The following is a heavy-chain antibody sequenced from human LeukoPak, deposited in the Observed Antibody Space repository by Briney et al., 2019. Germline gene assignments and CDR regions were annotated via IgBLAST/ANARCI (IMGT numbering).Heavy chain of an antibody. V-gene: IGHV3-21*01. D-gene: IGHD6-19*01. CDR3: ARELVAVSDTVGDF. Sequence: TGGSQRLSCAASGFTFSIYSMNWVRQAPGKGLEWVSSISSSSNYINHADSVKGRFTISRDNAKNSLYLQMNSLRAEDTAVYYCARELVAVSDTVGDFWGQGTLVTVSS. CDR1: GFTFSIYS. CDR2: ISSSSNYI. J-gene: IGHJ4*02.